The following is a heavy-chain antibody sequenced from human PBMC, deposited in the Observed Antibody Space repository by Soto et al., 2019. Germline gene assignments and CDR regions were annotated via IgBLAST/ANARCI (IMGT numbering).Heavy chain of an antibody. V-gene: IGHV3-23*01. CDR3: AKRGGSSSWSYFQH. CDR1: GFTFSSYA. Sequence: EVQLLESGGGLVQPGGSLGLSCAASGFTFSSYAMSWVRQAPGKGLEWVSAISGSGGSTYYADSVKGRFTISRDNSKNTLYLKMNSLRAEDTAVYYCAKRGGSSSWSYFQHWGQGPLVTVSS. J-gene: IGHJ1*01. D-gene: IGHD6-13*01. CDR2: ISGSGGST.